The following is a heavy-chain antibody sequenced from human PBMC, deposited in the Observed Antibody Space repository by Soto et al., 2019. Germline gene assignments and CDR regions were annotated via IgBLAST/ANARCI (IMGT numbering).Heavy chain of an antibody. Sequence: QVQLQESGPGLVKPSQTLSLTCTVSGGSISSGGYYWSWLRQHPVKGLEWIGNIYYSGSTYYNPSLHRSVPIAVDPAKNQFSLKLSSVNAADTAVYYCARADCSGGSCYNFDYWGQGTLVTVSS. CDR3: ARADCSGGSCYNFDY. D-gene: IGHD2-15*01. V-gene: IGHV4-31*03. CDR1: GGSISSGGYY. CDR2: IYYSGST. J-gene: IGHJ4*02.